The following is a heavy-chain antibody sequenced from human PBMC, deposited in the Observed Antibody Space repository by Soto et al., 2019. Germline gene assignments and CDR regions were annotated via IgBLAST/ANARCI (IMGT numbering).Heavy chain of an antibody. CDR1: GFTFSTYA. V-gene: IGHV3-23*01. D-gene: IGHD1-26*01. CDR3: AKDQWWEVPHYLDD. J-gene: IGHJ4*02. CDR2: ISGSGGRT. Sequence: GGSLSLSCAAPGFTFSTYAMTWVRQAPGKGLEWLSTISGSGGRTFYADSVKGRFTNSRDNFKSTLYLQMDGLRVEDTAIYYCAKDQWWEVPHYLDDWGQGAQVTVSS.